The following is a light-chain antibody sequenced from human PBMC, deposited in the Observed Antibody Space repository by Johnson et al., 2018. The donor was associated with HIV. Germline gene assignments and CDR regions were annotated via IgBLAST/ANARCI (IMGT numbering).Light chain of an antibody. CDR3: GTWDNSLKAEV. Sequence: QSVLTQPPSVSAAPVQMVTISCSGSSSNIGRNYVSWYQQLPGTAPKLLIYQNTWRPSWIPDRFSGSTSGSSATLAITGLQTGDEADYYCGTWDNSLKAEVFGTGTKVTVL. CDR2: QNT. J-gene: IGLJ1*01. V-gene: IGLV1-51*02. CDR1: SSNIGRNY.